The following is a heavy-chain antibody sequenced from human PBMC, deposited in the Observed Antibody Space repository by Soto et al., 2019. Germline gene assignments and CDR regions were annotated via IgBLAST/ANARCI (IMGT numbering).Heavy chain of an antibody. V-gene: IGHV3-15*01. Sequence: GGSLKLSRAASCFTFNEAWMTWVRQAPGKGMEWVGRIKNIPEGGTTDFTAPVKGRYTISRDDTKNTLYLHMNSLKSEDTAVYYCSTDHDGSGSYYIALCTWGQGT. CDR1: CFTFNEAW. CDR2: IKNIPEGGTT. CDR3: STDHDGSGSYYIALCT. D-gene: IGHD3-10*01. J-gene: IGHJ5*02.